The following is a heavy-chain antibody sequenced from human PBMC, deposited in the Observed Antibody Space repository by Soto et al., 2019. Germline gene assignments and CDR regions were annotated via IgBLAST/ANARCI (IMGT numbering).Heavy chain of an antibody. CDR2: INPNSGGT. Sequence: ASVKVSCKASGYTFTGYYMHWVRQAPGQGLEWMGWINPNSGGTNYAQKFQGWVTMTRDTSISTAYMELSRLRSDDTAVYYCARGAVVVVAADNWFDPWGQGTLVTVSS. CDR1: GYTFTGYY. CDR3: ARGAVVVVAADNWFDP. J-gene: IGHJ5*02. D-gene: IGHD2-15*01. V-gene: IGHV1-2*04.